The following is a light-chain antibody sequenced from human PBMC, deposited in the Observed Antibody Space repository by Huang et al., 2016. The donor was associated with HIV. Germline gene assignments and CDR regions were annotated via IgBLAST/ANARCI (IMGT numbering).Light chain of an antibody. CDR1: QSVRSN. CDR2: GAA. Sequence: EIVMTQSPATLSVSPGERATLSCRASQSVRSNVAWYQQKPGQAPRLLIYGAATRATGIPARFRGSGSGTEFTLTISSLQSEDFVVYYCQQYNNWPPITFGQGTRLEI. J-gene: IGKJ5*01. V-gene: IGKV3-15*01. CDR3: QQYNNWPPIT.